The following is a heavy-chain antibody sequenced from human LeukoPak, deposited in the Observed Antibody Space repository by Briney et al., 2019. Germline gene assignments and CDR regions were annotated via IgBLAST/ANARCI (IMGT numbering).Heavy chain of an antibody. CDR1: GFTFSSYS. CDR3: AGELIAEYSSSGFDY. D-gene: IGHD6-6*01. CDR2: ISSSSYI. V-gene: IGHV3-21*01. J-gene: IGHJ4*02. Sequence: GGSLRLSCAASGFTFSSYSMNWVRQAPGKGLEWVSSISSSSYIYYADSVKGRFTISRDNAKNSLYLQMNSLRAEDTAVYYCAGELIAEYSSSGFDYWGQGTLVTVSS.